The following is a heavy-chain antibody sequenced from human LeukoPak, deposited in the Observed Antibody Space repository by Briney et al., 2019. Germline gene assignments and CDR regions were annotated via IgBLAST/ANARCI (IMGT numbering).Heavy chain of an antibody. J-gene: IGHJ2*01. CDR1: GFTFSSYA. CDR3: ARDSEQYDFWSGIPARYFDL. D-gene: IGHD3-3*01. CDR2: ITSNGDSP. Sequence: GGSLRLSCAASGFTFSSYAMHWVRQAPGKGLEYVSAITSNGDSPDYANSVKGRFIISRDNSKNTLYLQMGSLRAEDMAVYYCARDSEQYDFWSGIPARYFDLWGRGTLVTVSS. V-gene: IGHV3-64*01.